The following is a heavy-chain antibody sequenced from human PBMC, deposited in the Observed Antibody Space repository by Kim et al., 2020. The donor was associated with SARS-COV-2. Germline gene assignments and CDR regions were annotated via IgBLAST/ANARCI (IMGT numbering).Heavy chain of an antibody. Sequence: KQYADSVKGRFTISRDNAKNLLSLQVNSLRAEETAVYYCARDRARALVDPWGQEPLVTVSS. J-gene: IGHJ5*02. V-gene: IGHV3-7*01. CDR2: K. D-gene: IGHD2-15*01. CDR3: ARDRARALVDP.